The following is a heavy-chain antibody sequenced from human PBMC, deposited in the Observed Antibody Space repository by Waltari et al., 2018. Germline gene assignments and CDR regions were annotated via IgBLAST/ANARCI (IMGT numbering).Heavy chain of an antibody. CDR3: ASLRTGWGDFDY. V-gene: IGHV1-46*01. CDR2: INPSGGST. Sequence: QVQLVQSGAEVKKPGASVKVSCKASGYTFTSYYMHWVRQAPGQGLEWMGIINPSGGSTSYAQKFQGRVTISRDNSKNTLYLQMNSLRAEDTAVYYCASLRTGWGDFDYWGQGTLVTVSS. D-gene: IGHD3-16*01. CDR1: GYTFTSYY. J-gene: IGHJ4*02.